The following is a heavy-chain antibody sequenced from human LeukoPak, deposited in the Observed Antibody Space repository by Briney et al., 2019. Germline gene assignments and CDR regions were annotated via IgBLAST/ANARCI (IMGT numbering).Heavy chain of an antibody. CDR1: GGTFSSYA. Sequence: SVKVSCKASGGTFSSYAISWVRQAPGQGLEWMGRIIPILGIANYAQKFQGRVTITADKSTSTAYMELSSLRSEDTAVYYCAAPTFGTYYYYGMDVWGQGTTVTVSS. V-gene: IGHV1-69*04. CDR2: IIPILGIA. D-gene: IGHD3-16*01. CDR3: AAPTFGTYYYYGMDV. J-gene: IGHJ6*02.